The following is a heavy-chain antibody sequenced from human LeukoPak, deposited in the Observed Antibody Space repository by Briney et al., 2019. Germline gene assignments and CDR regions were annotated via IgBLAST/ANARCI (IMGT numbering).Heavy chain of an antibody. V-gene: IGHV4-59*12. CDR3: ARDRVVTAIPGYYYYYMDV. J-gene: IGHJ6*03. CDR1: GDSISSYY. CDR2: IYYSGST. D-gene: IGHD2-21*02. Sequence: SETLSLTCTVSGDSISSYYWSWIRQPPGKGLEWIGYIYYSGSTNYNPSLKSRVTISVDTSKNQFSLKLSSVTAADTAVYYCARDRVVTAIPGYYYYYMDVWGKGTTVTVSS.